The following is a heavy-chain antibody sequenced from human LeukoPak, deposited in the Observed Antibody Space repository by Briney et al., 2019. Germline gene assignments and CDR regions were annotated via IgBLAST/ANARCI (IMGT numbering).Heavy chain of an antibody. CDR3: ARDEDYYGSGSYSPVDY. D-gene: IGHD3-10*01. CDR2: ISAYNGNT. Sequence: GASVKVSCKASGYTFTSYGISWVRQAPGQGLEWMGWISAYNGNTNYAQKLQGRVTMTTDTSTSTAYMELRSLRSDDTAVYYCARDEDYYGSGSYSPVDYWGQGTLVTASS. J-gene: IGHJ4*02. V-gene: IGHV1-18*01. CDR1: GYTFTSYG.